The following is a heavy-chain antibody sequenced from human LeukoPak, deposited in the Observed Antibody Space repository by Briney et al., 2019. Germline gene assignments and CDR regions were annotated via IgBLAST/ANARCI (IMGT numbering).Heavy chain of an antibody. J-gene: IGHJ4*02. CDR1: GFNFNSYW. Sequence: GGSLRLSCAASGFNFNSYWMSWVRQAPGKGLECVANIKQDGSEIYFVDSVKGRLTISRGNAKSSLYLQMNSLRGEDTAVYYCARSGGGMDDYWGQGTLVTVSS. D-gene: IGHD3-16*01. CDR2: IKQDGSEI. CDR3: ARSGGGMDDY. V-gene: IGHV3-7*02.